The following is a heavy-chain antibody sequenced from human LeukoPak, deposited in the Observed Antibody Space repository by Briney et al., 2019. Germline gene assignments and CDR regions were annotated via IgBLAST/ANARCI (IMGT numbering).Heavy chain of an antibody. CDR2: IYSGGST. CDR1: GFTVNSNY. D-gene: IGHD3-10*01. V-gene: IGHV3-53*01. J-gene: IGHJ5*02. CDR3: AKAPYGSGSYALFDP. Sequence: GGSLRLSCAASGFTVNSNYMSWVRQAPGKGLEWVSVIYSGGSTYYADSVKGRFTISRDNSKNTLYLQMNSLRAEDTAVYYCAKAPYGSGSYALFDPWGQGTLVTVSS.